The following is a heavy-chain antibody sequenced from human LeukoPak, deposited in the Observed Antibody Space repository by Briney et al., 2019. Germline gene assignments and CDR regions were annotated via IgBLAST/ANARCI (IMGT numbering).Heavy chain of an antibody. J-gene: IGHJ4*02. V-gene: IGHV4-4*02. D-gene: IGHD6-19*01. CDR1: GGSISSSNW. Sequence: PSETLSLTCAVSGGSISSSNWWSWFRRPPGKGLVWIGEIYHSGSTNYNPSLKSRVTISVDKSKNQFSLKLISVTAADTAVYYCAASSGWYDGYYFDYWGQGTLVTVSS. CDR2: IYHSGST. CDR3: AASSGWYDGYYFDY.